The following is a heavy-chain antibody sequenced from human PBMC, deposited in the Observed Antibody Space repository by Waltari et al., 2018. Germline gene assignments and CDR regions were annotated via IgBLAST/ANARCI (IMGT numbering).Heavy chain of an antibody. CDR3: ARVRVVMGEGVY. D-gene: IGHD2-15*01. V-gene: IGHV3-48*03. Sequence: EVRLVESGGNLVQPGGSLRLSCAASGFSFSSYEMNWVRQAPGGGREWVSYSSSSGSTKDYADSVKGRFTISRDNAKNSLYLQMNSLRADDTAVYYCARVRVVMGEGVYWGQGTLVTVSS. CDR2: SSSSGSTK. J-gene: IGHJ4*02. CDR1: GFSFSSYE.